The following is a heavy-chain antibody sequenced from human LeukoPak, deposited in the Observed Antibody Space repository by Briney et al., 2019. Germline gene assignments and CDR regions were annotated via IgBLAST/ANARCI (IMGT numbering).Heavy chain of an antibody. J-gene: IGHJ4*02. CDR2: IYYSGNT. CDR1: GGSISSYY. D-gene: IGHD2-21*02. CDR3: TREGPTATSIDY. Sequence: SETLSLTCTASGGSISSYYWSWIRQPPGKGLEWLGYIYYSGNTNYNPSLKSRITISLDTSRNQFSLKLSSVTAADTAIYYCTREGPTATSIDYWGQGTLVTVSS. V-gene: IGHV4-59*01.